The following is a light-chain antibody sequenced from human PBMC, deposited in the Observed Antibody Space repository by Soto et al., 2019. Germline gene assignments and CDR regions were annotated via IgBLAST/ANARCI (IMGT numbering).Light chain of an antibody. CDR3: QHRGR. CDR1: QNINNF. Sequence: VLTQSPATLSLAPGDRATLSCRAGQNINNFIAWYQHKPGQAPRVLIYDASNRATGIPGRFSGSGTGTDFTLTITSLESEDFAVYYCQHRGRFGQGTKVDIK. CDR2: DAS. J-gene: IGKJ1*01. V-gene: IGKV3-11*01.